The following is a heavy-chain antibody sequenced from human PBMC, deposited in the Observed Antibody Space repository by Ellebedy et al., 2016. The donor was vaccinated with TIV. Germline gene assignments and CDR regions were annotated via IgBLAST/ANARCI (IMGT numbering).Heavy chain of an antibody. Sequence: GESLKISGAASGFTFSHYSMNWVRQAPGKGLEWVSSIPGSNSYMFYADSVKGRFTISRDNAKNSLYLQMNSLRAEDTAVYYCSRGIAAVMYWGQGTLVTVSS. V-gene: IGHV3-21*01. CDR1: GFTFSHYS. D-gene: IGHD6-13*01. CDR2: IPGSNSYM. J-gene: IGHJ4*02. CDR3: SRGIAAVMY.